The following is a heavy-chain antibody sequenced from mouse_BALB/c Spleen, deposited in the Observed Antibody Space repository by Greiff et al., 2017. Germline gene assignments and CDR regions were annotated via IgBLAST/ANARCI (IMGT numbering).Heavy chain of an antibody. CDR2: IWAGGST. Sequence: QVHVKQSGPGLVAPSQSLSITCTVSGFSLTSYGVHWVRQPPGKGLEWLGVIWAGGSTNYNSALMSRLSISKDNSKSQVFLKMNSLQTDDTAMYYCARDRMYGNYEGFAYWGQGTLVTVSA. J-gene: IGHJ3*01. D-gene: IGHD2-10*02. CDR1: GFSLTSYG. V-gene: IGHV2-9*02. CDR3: ARDRMYGNYEGFAY.